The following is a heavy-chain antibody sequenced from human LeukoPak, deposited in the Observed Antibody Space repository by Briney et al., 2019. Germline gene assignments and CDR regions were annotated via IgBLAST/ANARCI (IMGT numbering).Heavy chain of an antibody. CDR3: ARDTYDILTGYYKWAFDI. J-gene: IGHJ3*02. V-gene: IGHV3-21*06. CDR1: GFTFSSYA. Sequence: GGSLRRSCAASGFTFSSYAMSWVRQAPGKGLEWVSSISSSSSYIYYADSVKGRFTISRDNAKNSLYLQMNSLRAEDTAVYYCARDTYDILTGYYKWAFDIWGRGTMVTASS. D-gene: IGHD3-9*01. CDR2: ISSSSSYI.